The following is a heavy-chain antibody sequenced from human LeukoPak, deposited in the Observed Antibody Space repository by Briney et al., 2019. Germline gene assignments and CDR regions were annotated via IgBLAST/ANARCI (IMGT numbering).Heavy chain of an antibody. D-gene: IGHD6-6*01. CDR2: IRSKANSYAT. CDR1: GFTFSGSA. J-gene: IGHJ5*02. CDR3: TRHVEHSSSRLDWFDP. V-gene: IGHV3-73*01. Sequence: GSLRLSCAASGFTFSGSAMHWVRQASGKGLEWVGRIRSKANSYATAYAASVKGRFTISRDDSKNTAYLQMNSLKTEDTAVYYCTRHVEHSSSRLDWFDPWGQGTLVTVSS.